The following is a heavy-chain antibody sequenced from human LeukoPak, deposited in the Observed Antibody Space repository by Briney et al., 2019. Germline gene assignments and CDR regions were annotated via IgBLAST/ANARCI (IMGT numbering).Heavy chain of an antibody. V-gene: IGHV1-69*13. J-gene: IGHJ4*02. Sequence: ASVKVSCKASGGTFSSYAISWVRQAPGQGLEWMGGIIPIFGTANYAQKFQGRVTITADESTSTAYMELSSLRSEDTAVYYCAVYYDSSGYSLTAPVHSFDYWGQGTLVTVSS. CDR2: IIPIFGTA. CDR3: AVYYDSSGYSLTAPVHSFDY. CDR1: GGTFSSYA. D-gene: IGHD3-22*01.